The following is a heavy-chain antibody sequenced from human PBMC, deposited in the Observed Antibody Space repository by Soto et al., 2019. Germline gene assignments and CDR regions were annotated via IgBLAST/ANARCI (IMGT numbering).Heavy chain of an antibody. CDR2: ISTYSGDT. V-gene: IGHV1-18*01. J-gene: IGHJ5*02. CDR1: GYTFFTYD. D-gene: IGHD5-12*01. CDR3: ARHHGPTTSENWFDP. Sequence: QVHLVQSGVEVKTPGASVKVSCQASGYTFFTYDISWVRQAPGQGLEWMGRISTYSGDTKYAQKCQGRVTMTTVTSTTTAYLELRSLRSDDTAVYYCARHHGPTTSENWFDPWGQGTLVTVSS.